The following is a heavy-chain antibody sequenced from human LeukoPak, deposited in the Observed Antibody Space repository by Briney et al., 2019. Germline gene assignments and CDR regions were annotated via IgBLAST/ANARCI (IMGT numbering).Heavy chain of an antibody. CDR1: GFAVRDYW. CDR2: IEQDGSEK. D-gene: IGHD3-10*01. CDR3: ARANASGSQYLDY. V-gene: IGHV3-7*04. Sequence: GGSLRLSCAASGFAVRDYWMNWVRQAPGKGLERVAKIEQDGSEKYYVDSVKGRFTISRDNGKNSLYLQVNSLRAEDTAVYYCARANASGSQYLDYWGQGALVTVSS. J-gene: IGHJ4*02.